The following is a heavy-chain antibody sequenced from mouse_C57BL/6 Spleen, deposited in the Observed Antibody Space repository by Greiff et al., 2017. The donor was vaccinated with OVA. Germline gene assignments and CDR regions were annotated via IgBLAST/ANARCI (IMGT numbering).Heavy chain of an antibody. Sequence: VQLQQPGAELVMPGASVKLSCKASGYTFTSYWMHWVKQRPGQGLEWIGEIDPSDSYTNYNQKFKGKSTLTVDKSSSTAYMQLSSLTSEDSAVYYCARKTTGAHWYFDVWGTGTTVTVSS. CDR3: ARKTTGAHWYFDV. CDR1: GYTFTSYW. J-gene: IGHJ1*03. V-gene: IGHV1-69*01. D-gene: IGHD1-1*01. CDR2: IDPSDSYT.